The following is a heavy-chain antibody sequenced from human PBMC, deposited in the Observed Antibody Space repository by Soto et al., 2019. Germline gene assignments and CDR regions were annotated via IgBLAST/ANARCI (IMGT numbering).Heavy chain of an antibody. CDR2: INHSGST. CDR1: GGSFSGYY. D-gene: IGHD6-13*01. J-gene: IGHJ6*02. CDR3: ARGSSSSWYRGVDYYYYGMDV. Sequence: SETLSLTCAVYGGSFSGYYWSWIRQPPGKGLEWIGEINHSGSTNYNPSHKSRVTISIDTSKNQFSLKLSSVTAADTVVYYCARGSSSSWYRGVDYYYYGMDVWGQGTTVTVSS. V-gene: IGHV4-34*01.